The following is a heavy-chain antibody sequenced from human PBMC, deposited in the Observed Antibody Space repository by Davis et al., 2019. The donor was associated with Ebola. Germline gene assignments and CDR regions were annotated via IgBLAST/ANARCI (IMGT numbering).Heavy chain of an antibody. V-gene: IGHV3-9*01. CDR2: ISRNSNR. CDR1: GFTFDDYA. J-gene: IGHJ6*02. D-gene: IGHD3-9*01. Sequence: SLKISCVASGFTFDDYAMHWVRQVPGKGLEWVSGISRNSNRGYVDSVRGRFTISRDNGKNLLYLQMDSLRPEDTALYYCARGGYYNRDYHYSLDVWGQGTTVTVSS. CDR3: ARGGYYNRDYHYSLDV.